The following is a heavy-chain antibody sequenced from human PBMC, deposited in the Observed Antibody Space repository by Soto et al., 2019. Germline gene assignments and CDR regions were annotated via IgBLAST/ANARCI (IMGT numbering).Heavy chain of an antibody. D-gene: IGHD3-3*01. V-gene: IGHV4-59*01. J-gene: IGHJ5*02. CDR3: ARRYDFWSVDP. CDR1: GGSISSYY. Sequence: QVQLQESGPGLVKPSETLSLTCTVSGGSISSYYWSWIRQPPGKGLEWIGYIYYSGGTNYNPSLRSRVTISVDTPKTQSSLKLSSVTAGDTAVYYCARRYDFWSVDPWGQGTLVTVSS. CDR2: IYYSGGT.